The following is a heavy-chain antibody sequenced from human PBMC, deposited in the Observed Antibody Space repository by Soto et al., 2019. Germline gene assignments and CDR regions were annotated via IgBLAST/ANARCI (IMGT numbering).Heavy chain of an antibody. D-gene: IGHD2-21*01. CDR3: ATRPNNAERYSGVFDY. CDR1: GLPFSTHW. V-gene: IGHV3-7*01. CDR2: INQDGSEE. J-gene: IGHJ4*02. Sequence: EVQLVESGGGLVQAGGSLRLSCAASGLPFSTHWMTWVRQAPGKGLEWVANINQDGSEEYYVDSVKGRFTISRDNAKNSLYLHMNSLRVEDTALYYCATRPNNAERYSGVFDYWGQGTLVTVSS.